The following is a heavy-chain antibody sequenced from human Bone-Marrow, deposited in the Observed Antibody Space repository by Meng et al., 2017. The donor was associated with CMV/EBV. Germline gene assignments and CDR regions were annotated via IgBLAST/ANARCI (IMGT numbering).Heavy chain of an antibody. CDR2: INPNSGGT. CDR3: ARCIAEEVNWFDP. Sequence: ASVKVSCKASGGTFSSYAISWVRQAPGQGLEWMGWINPNSGGTNYAQKFQGRVTMTRDTSISTAYMELSRLRSDDTAVYYCARCIAEEVNWFDPWGQGTLVTVSS. D-gene: IGHD6-13*01. J-gene: IGHJ5*02. V-gene: IGHV1-2*02. CDR1: GGTFSSYA.